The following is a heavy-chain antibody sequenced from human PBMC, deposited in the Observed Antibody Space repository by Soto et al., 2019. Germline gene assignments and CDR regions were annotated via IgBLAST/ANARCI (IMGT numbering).Heavy chain of an antibody. CDR2: IWYDGSNK. Sequence: PGGSLRLSCAASGFTFSSYGMHWVRQAPGKGLEWVAVIWYDGSNKYYADSVKGRFTISRDNSKNTLYLQMNSLRAEDTAVYYCARDLFRTYYYYYYGMDVWGQGTTVTVSS. D-gene: IGHD3-10*02. CDR3: ARDLFRTYYYYYYGMDV. CDR1: GFTFSSYG. V-gene: IGHV3-33*01. J-gene: IGHJ6*02.